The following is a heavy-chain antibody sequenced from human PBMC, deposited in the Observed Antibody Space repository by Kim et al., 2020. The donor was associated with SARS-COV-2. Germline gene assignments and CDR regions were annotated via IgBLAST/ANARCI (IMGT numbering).Heavy chain of an antibody. CDR3: TRGLSGYGRDDI. D-gene: IGHD3-22*01. CDR2: IRSKANSYAT. Sequence: GGSLRLSCAASGFTFSGSAMHWVRQASGKGLEWVGRIRSKANSYATAYAASVKGRFTISRDDSKNTAYLQMNSLKTEDTAVYYCTRGLSGYGRDDIWGQGTMVTVSS. J-gene: IGHJ3*02. V-gene: IGHV3-73*01. CDR1: GFTFSGSA.